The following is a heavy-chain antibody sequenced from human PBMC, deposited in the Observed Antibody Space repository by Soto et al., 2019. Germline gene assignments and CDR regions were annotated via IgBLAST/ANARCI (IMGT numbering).Heavy chain of an antibody. J-gene: IGHJ3*02. CDR3: ARAATVVTPYDAFDI. CDR1: GYTFTSYG. V-gene: IGHV1-69*13. Sequence: QVQLVQSGAEVKKPGASVKVSCKASGYTFTSYGISWVRQAPGQGLEWMGGIIPIFGTANYAQKFQGRVTITADESTSTAYMELSSLRSEDTAVYYCARAATVVTPYDAFDIWGQGTMVTVSS. CDR2: IIPIFGTA. D-gene: IGHD4-17*01.